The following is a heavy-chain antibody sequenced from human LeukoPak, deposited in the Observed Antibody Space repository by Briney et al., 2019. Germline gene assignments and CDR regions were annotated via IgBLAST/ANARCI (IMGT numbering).Heavy chain of an antibody. CDR1: GDSINSHY. CDR2: MYYSGST. V-gene: IGHV4-59*11. Sequence: SETLSLTCTVSGDSINSHYWSWIRQPPGKGLEWIGYMYYSGSTNYNPSLKSRVTISIDTSKNQFSLKLGSVTAADTAVYYCGRASGGGGIIHYWGQGTLVTVSS. J-gene: IGHJ4*02. CDR3: GRASGGGGIIHY. D-gene: IGHD3-16*02.